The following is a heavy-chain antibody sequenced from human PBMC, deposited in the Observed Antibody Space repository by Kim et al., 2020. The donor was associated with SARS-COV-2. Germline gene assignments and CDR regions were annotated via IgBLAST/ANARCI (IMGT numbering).Heavy chain of an antibody. V-gene: IGHV3-23*01. CDR3: AKDLYYGSGSYYKAHYYYYYGMDV. J-gene: IGHJ6*02. Sequence: GGSLRLSCAASGFTFSSYAMSWVRQAPGKGLEWVSAISGSGGSTYYADSVKGRFTISRDNSKNTLYLQMNSLRAEDTAVYYCAKDLYYGSGSYYKAHYYYYYGMDVWGQGTTVTVSS. D-gene: IGHD3-10*01. CDR2: ISGSGGST. CDR1: GFTFSSYA.